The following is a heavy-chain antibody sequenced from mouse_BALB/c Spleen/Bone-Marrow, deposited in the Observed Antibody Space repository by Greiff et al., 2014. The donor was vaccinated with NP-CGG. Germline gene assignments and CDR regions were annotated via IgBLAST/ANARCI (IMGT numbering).Heavy chain of an antibody. D-gene: IGHD2-1*01. CDR1: GYTFTSYW. V-gene: IGHV1S81*02. J-gene: IGHJ2*01. Sequence: QVQLQQSGAELVKPGASVKLSCKASGYTFTSYWMHWVKQRPGQGLEWIGEINPSNGRTNYNEKFKSKATLTVDKSSSTAYTQLSSLTSEDSAVYYCARCYYGNYFDYWGQGTTLTVSS. CDR2: INPSNGRT. CDR3: ARCYYGNYFDY.